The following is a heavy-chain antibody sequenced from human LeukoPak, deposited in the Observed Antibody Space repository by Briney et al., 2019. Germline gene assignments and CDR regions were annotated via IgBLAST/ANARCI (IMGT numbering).Heavy chain of an antibody. CDR2: TYYGSKWYN. CDR1: GDSVSSNSAA. J-gene: IGHJ4*02. V-gene: IGHV6-1*01. CDR3: ARGQWLASPRPFDY. Sequence: SQTLSLTCAISGDSVSSNSAAWNWIRQSPSRGLEWLGRTYYGSKWYNDYAVSVKSRITINPDTSKNQFSLQLNSVTPEDTAVYYCARGQWLASPRPFDYWGQGTLVTVSS. D-gene: IGHD6-19*01.